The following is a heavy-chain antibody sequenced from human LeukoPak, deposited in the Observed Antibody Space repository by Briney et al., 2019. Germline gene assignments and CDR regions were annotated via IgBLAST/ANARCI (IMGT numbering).Heavy chain of an antibody. V-gene: IGHV1-8*01. J-gene: IGHJ6*03. D-gene: IGHD2-2*01. CDR1: GYTFTSYD. CDR2: MNLNSGNT. CDR3: ARLGSDIVVVPAATVERYYYYYYMDV. Sequence: ASVTVSFKASGYTFTSYDINWVRQATGQGLEWMGWMNLNSGNTGYAQKFQGRVTMTRNTSISTAYMELSSLRSEDTAVYYCARLGSDIVVVPAATVERYYYYYYMDVWGKGTTVTISS.